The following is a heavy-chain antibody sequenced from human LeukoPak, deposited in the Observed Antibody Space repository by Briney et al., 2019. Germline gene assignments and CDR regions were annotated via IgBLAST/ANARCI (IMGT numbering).Heavy chain of an antibody. Sequence: PGGSLRLSCAASGFTFDDYAMHWVRQAPGKGLEWVSLISGDGGSTYYADSVKGRFTISRDNSKNSLYLQMNSLRTEDTALYYCAKAPFNDLWDSSGYYYPFDYWGQGTLVTVSS. J-gene: IGHJ4*02. CDR2: ISGDGGST. CDR1: GFTFDDYA. CDR3: AKAPFNDLWDSSGYYYPFDY. D-gene: IGHD3-22*01. V-gene: IGHV3-43*02.